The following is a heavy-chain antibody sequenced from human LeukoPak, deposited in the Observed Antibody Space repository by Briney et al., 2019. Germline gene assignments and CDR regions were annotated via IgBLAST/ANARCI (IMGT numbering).Heavy chain of an antibody. Sequence: ASVKVSCKASGYTFTSYYMHWVRQAPGQGLEWMGIINPSGGSTSYAQKFQGRVTMTRDTSTSTAYMELRSLRSDDTAVYYCARALNYDSSGSIWGQGTMVTVSS. V-gene: IGHV1-46*01. CDR3: ARALNYDSSGSI. J-gene: IGHJ3*02. CDR1: GYTFTSYY. CDR2: INPSGGST. D-gene: IGHD3-22*01.